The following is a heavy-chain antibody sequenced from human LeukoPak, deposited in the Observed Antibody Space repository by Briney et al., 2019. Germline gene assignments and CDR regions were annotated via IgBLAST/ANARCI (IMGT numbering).Heavy chain of an antibody. V-gene: IGHV3-9*01. CDR2: ISWNSGSI. Sequence: GGSLRLSCAASGFTFDDYAMHWVRQAPGKGLGWVSGISWNSGSIGYADSVKGRFTISRDNAKNSLYLQMNSLRAEDTALYYCSKSAYSSSRTFFDYWGQGTLVTVSS. D-gene: IGHD2-21*01. CDR1: GFTFDDYA. J-gene: IGHJ4*02. CDR3: SKSAYSSSRTFFDY.